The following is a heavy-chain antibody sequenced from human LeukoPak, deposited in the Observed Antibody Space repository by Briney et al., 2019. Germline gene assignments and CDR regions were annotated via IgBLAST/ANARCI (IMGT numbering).Heavy chain of an antibody. D-gene: IGHD3-22*01. CDR3: ARDTHYYDSSGYFAFDI. CDR1: AGSITSSSYY. J-gene: IGHJ3*02. Sequence: SETLSLTCTVSAGSITSSSYYWGWNRQPPGKGLEWIGSMYYSGSTHYNPSLKSRVTISVDTSKTQFSLKLSSVTAADTAVYYCARDTHYYDSSGYFAFDIWGQGTMVTVSS. CDR2: MYYSGST. V-gene: IGHV4-39*07.